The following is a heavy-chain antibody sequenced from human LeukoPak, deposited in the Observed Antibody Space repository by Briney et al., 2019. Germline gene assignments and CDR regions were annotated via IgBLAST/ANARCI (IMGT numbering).Heavy chain of an antibody. CDR1: GFTFRDYY. V-gene: IGHV3-11*06. D-gene: IGHD4-23*01. Sequence: GQSLRLSCAASGFTFRDYYMSWIRQAPGKGLVWVSYISSSSSYTNYADSVKGRFTISRDNSKNTLYLQMNSLRAEDTAVYYCARLPPTETCGGNCNTYGMDVWGQGTTVTVSS. J-gene: IGHJ6*02. CDR3: ARLPPTETCGGNCNTYGMDV. CDR2: ISSSSSYT.